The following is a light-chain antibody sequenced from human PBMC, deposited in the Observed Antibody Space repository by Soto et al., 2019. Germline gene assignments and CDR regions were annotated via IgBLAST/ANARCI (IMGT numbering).Light chain of an antibody. J-gene: IGKJ5*01. CDR2: GAS. V-gene: IGKV3-20*01. CDR1: QSFNSIY. Sequence: EIVLTQSPGTLSLSPGERAILSCRASQSFNSIYLAWYQQKPGQAPRLLIYGASTRAAGIPDRFSGSGSGTDFTLTITRLEPEDSAVYFCQQYTGPPTTFGQGTRLEI. CDR3: QQYTGPPTT.